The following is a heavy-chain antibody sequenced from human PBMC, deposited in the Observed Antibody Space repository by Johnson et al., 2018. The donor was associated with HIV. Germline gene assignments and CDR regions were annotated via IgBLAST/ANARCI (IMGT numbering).Heavy chain of an antibody. D-gene: IGHD5-18*01. J-gene: IGHJ3*02. V-gene: IGHV3-64*04. CDR2: ITNNGGST. Sequence: VQLVESGGGLVQPWGSLRLSCAASGFTFSDYPMHWVRQAPGKGLEYVSRITNNGGSTYYVNSVKGRFTISRDNSKNTLYLQMNSLRAEDTAVYYCAKEDGYSYGSDAFDIWGQGTMVTVSS. CDR3: AKEDGYSYGSDAFDI. CDR1: GFTFSDYP.